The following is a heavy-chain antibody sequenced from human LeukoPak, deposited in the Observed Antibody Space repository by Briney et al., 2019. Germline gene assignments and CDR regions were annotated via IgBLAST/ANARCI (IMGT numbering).Heavy chain of an antibody. D-gene: IGHD3-3*01. Sequence: GRSLRLSCAASGFTFRIYAMSWVRQAPGKGLEWVSGISGSDASTFYADSVMGRFTISRDNSMNTLYLQMNNVRAEDAAIYFCARRGSEWNSYFYPMDVWGQGTTVTVSS. V-gene: IGHV3-23*01. J-gene: IGHJ6*02. CDR2: ISGSDAST. CDR3: ARRGSEWNSYFYPMDV. CDR1: GFTFRIYA.